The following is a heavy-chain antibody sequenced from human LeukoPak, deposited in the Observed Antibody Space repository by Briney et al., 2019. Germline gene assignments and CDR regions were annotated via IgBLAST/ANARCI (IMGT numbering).Heavy chain of an antibody. V-gene: IGHV3-23*01. CDR2: ISGSGGST. Sequence: GGSLRLSCSASGFTFSSYAMSWVRQAPGKGLEWVSAISGSGGSTYYADSVKGRFTISRDNSKNTLYLQMNSLRAEDTAVYYCARKSSPYCSGGSCSPIDYWGQGTLVTVSS. CDR3: ARKSSPYCSGGSCSPIDY. J-gene: IGHJ4*02. CDR1: GFTFSSYA. D-gene: IGHD2-15*01.